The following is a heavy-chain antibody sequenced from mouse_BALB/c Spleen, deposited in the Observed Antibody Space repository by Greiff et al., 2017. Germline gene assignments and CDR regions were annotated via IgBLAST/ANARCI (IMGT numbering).Heavy chain of an antibody. CDR1: GFTFSDYY. Sequence: EVHLVESGGGLVKPGGSLKLSCAASGFTFSDYYMYWVRQTPEKRLEWVATISDGGSYTYYPDSVKGRFTISRDNAKNNLYLQMSSLKSEDTAMYYCARGGSYYGSSYGAMDYWGQGTSVTVSS. D-gene: IGHD1-1*01. J-gene: IGHJ4*01. CDR3: ARGGSYYGSSYGAMDY. CDR2: ISDGGSYT. V-gene: IGHV5-4*02.